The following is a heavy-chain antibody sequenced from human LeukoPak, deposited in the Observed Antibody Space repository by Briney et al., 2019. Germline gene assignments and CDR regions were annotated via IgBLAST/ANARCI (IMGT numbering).Heavy chain of an antibody. CDR2: ISAYNGNT. CDR1: GYTFTSYG. D-gene: IGHD5-12*01. Sequence: ASVKVSCKASGYTFTSYGISWVRQAPGQGLEWMGWISAYNGNTNYAQKLQGRVTITADESTSTAYMELISLRSEDTAVYYCARGVVATIPIYWGQGTLVTVSS. V-gene: IGHV1-18*01. J-gene: IGHJ4*02. CDR3: ARGVVATIPIY.